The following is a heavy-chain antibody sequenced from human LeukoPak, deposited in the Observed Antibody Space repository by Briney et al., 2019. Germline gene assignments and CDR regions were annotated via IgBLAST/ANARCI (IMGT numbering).Heavy chain of an antibody. D-gene: IGHD5-24*01. CDR2: IYYSGST. Sequence: SETLSLTCTVSGGSISSYYWSWIRQPPGKGLEWIGYIYYSGSTNYNPSLKSRVTISVDTSKNQFSLKLSSVTAADTAVYYCARSRWLQLGYYYYYMDVWGKGTTVTVSS. V-gene: IGHV4-59*01. J-gene: IGHJ6*03. CDR1: GGSISSYY. CDR3: ARSRWLQLGYYYYYMDV.